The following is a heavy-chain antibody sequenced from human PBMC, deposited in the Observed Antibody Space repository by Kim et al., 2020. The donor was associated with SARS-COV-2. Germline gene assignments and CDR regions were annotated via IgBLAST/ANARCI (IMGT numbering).Heavy chain of an antibody. CDR2: INPSGGST. V-gene: IGHV1-46*01. CDR3: ARDPVVVAATPKTRWFDP. Sequence: ASVKVSCKASGYTFTSYYMHWVRQAPGQGLEWMGIINPSGGSTSYAQKFQGRVTMTRDTSTSTVYMELSSLRSEDTAVYYCARDPVVVAATPKTRWFDPWGQGTLVTVSS. J-gene: IGHJ5*02. D-gene: IGHD2-15*01. CDR1: GYTFTSYY.